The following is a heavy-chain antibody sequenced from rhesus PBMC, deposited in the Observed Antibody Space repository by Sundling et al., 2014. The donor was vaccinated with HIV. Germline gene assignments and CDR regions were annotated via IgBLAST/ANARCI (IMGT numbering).Heavy chain of an antibody. CDR1: AASISSYW. V-gene: IGHV4-80*01. D-gene: IGHD6-25*01. Sequence: QVQLQESGPGLVKPSETLSLTCTVSAASISSYWWSWIRQPPGKGLEWIGEINGNSGSTNYNPSLKSRVTISKDTSKNHVSLKLNSLTAADTAVYYCASGEGSGISIWYGLASWGQGVVVAVSA. CDR2: INGNSGST. CDR3: ASGEGSGISIWYGLAS. J-gene: IGHJ6*01.